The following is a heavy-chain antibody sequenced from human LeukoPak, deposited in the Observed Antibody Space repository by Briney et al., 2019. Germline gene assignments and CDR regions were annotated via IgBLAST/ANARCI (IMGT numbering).Heavy chain of an antibody. CDR2: INSNSGAR. D-gene: IGHD1-26*01. V-gene: IGHV1-2*02. CDR3: ARGRGGATTGFDH. Sequence: ASVKVSCKASGYTFSGYYMHWVRQAPGQGLESMGWINSNSGARNYAPKFQGRVTFSRDTSISTAYMELSSMRSDNTAIYYCARGRGGATTGFDHWGQGTLVTVS. J-gene: IGHJ4*02. CDR1: GYTFSGYY.